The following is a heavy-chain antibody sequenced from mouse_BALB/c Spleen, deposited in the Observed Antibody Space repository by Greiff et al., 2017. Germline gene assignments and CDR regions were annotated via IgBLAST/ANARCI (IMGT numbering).Heavy chain of an antibody. Sequence: EVQGVESGGGLVQPGGSLKLSCAASGFTFSDYYMYWVRQTPEKRLEWVATISDGGSYTYYPDSVKGRFTISRDNAKNNLYLQMSSLKSEDTAMYYCAREGDGGAWFAYWGQGTLVTVSA. CDR2: ISDGGSYT. CDR3: AREGDGGAWFAY. CDR1: GFTFSDYY. J-gene: IGHJ3*01. V-gene: IGHV5-4*02.